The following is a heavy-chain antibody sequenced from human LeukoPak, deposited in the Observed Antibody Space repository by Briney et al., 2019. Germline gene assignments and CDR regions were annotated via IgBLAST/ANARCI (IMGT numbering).Heavy chain of an antibody. CDR3: AAVLAAAGAFDY. CDR1: GFTFSSYA. V-gene: IGHV3-30*04. CDR2: ISYDGSNK. J-gene: IGHJ4*02. Sequence: GGSLRLSCAASGFTFSSYAMHWVRQAPGKGLEWVAVISYDGSNKYYADSVKGRFTISRDNSKNTLYLQMNSLRAEDTAVYHCAAVLAAAGAFDYWGQGTLVTVSS. D-gene: IGHD6-13*01.